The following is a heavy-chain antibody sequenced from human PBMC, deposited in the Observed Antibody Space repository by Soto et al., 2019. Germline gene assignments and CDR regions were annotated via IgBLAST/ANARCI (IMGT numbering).Heavy chain of an antibody. Sequence: SETLSLTCTVSGGSISSSSYYWGWIRQPPGKGLEWIGSIYYSGSTYYNPSLKSRVTISVDTSKNQFSLKLSCVTAADKAVYYCARTTYSSGWYQYFQHWGQGTLVTVSS. V-gene: IGHV4-39*01. CDR1: GGSISSSSYY. CDR2: IYYSGST. J-gene: IGHJ1*01. D-gene: IGHD6-19*01. CDR3: ARTTYSSGWYQYFQH.